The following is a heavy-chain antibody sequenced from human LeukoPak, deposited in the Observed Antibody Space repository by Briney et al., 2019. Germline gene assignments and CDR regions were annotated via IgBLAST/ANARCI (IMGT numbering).Heavy chain of an antibody. J-gene: IGHJ4*02. CDR1: GSTFSSYE. CDR2: ISSSGSTI. Sequence: GGSLRLSCAASGSTFSSYEMNWVRQAPGKGLEWVSYISSSGSTIYYADSVKGRFTISRDNAKNSLYLQMNSLRAEDTAVYYCARDLPPAYYGSGFDYWGQGTLVTVSS. CDR3: ARDLPPAYYGSGFDY. V-gene: IGHV3-48*03. D-gene: IGHD3-10*01.